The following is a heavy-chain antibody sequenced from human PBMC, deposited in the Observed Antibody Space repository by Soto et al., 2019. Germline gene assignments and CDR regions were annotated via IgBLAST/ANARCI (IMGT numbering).Heavy chain of an antibody. D-gene: IGHD3-22*01. CDR1: GFTFSSYG. CDR3: ASVNHPGDSSGYYYYFDY. Sequence: PGGSLRLSCAASGFTFSSYGMHWVRQAPGKGLEWVAVISYDGSNKYYVDSVKGRFTISRDNSKNTLYLQMNSLRAEDTAVYYCASVNHPGDSSGYYYYFDYWGQGTLVTVSS. V-gene: IGHV3-30*03. CDR2: ISYDGSNK. J-gene: IGHJ4*02.